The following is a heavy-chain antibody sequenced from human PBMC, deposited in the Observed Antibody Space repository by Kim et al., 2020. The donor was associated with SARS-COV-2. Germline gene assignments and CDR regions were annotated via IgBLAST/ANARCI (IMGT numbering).Heavy chain of an antibody. J-gene: IGHJ6*02. CDR1: GGSISSGSYY. CDR2: IYTSGST. V-gene: IGHV4-61*02. CDR3: ARFSKDIYGSGSRRYGMDV. D-gene: IGHD3-10*01. Sequence: SETLSLTCTVSGGSISSGSYYWSWIRQPAGKGLEWIGRIYTSGSTNYNPSLKSRVTISVDTSKNQFSLKLSSVTAADTAVYYCARFSKDIYGSGSRRYGMDVWGQGTTVTVSS.